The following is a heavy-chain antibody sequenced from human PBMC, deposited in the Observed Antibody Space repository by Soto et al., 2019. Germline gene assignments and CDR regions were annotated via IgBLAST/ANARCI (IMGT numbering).Heavy chain of an antibody. CDR1: GGSISSRTYF. CDR3: ARVSYYGSGSYHFFDY. J-gene: IGHJ4*02. D-gene: IGHD3-10*01. Sequence: QVQLQESGPGLVKPSQTLSLTCTVSGGSISSRTYFWSWIRQHPGKGLEWIGYISYSGSTNYNPSLRSRVTTSVDTSKDQVSLRWGTVTAADTAVYYCARVSYYGSGSYHFFDYWGQGTLVTVSS. V-gene: IGHV4-31*03. CDR2: ISYSGST.